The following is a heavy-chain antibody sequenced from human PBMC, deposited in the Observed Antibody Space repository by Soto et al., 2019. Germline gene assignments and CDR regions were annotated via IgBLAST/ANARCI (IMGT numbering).Heavy chain of an antibody. V-gene: IGHV1-8*01. J-gene: IGHJ4*02. CDR1: GYTFTSYD. D-gene: IGHD2-15*01. CDR2: MNPNSGNT. Sequence: ASVKVSCKASGYTFTSYDINWVRQATGQGLEWMGWMNPNSGNTGYAQKFQGRVTMTIDTSTSTAYMELSSLRSEDTAVYYCARVGSRLPFDYWGQGTLVTVSS. CDR3: ARVGSRLPFDY.